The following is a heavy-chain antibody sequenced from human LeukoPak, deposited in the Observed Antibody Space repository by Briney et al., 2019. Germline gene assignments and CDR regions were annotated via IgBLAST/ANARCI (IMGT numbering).Heavy chain of an antibody. D-gene: IGHD3-9*01. CDR1: GFTFSSHW. Sequence: AGGSLRLSCVASGFTFSSHWMHWVRQDPRKGLVWVSRINGDGRNINYADSVRGRFTISRDNAKNTLYLQMNTLRVDDTAVYYCTRDLMDYDVSTGLHHYYMDVWGQGTTVTVSS. CDR2: INGDGRNI. J-gene: IGHJ6*02. CDR3: TRDLMDYDVSTGLHHYYMDV. V-gene: IGHV3-74*01.